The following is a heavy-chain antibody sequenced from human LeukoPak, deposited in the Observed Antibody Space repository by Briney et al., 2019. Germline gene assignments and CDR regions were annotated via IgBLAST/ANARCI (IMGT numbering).Heavy chain of an antibody. V-gene: IGHV3-21*01. D-gene: IGHD6-19*01. CDR2: ISSSSSYI. CDR1: GFTFSSYS. Sequence: GGSLRLSCAASGFTFSSYSMSWVRQAPGKGLEWVSSISSSSSYIYYADSVKGRFTISRDNAKNSLYLQMNSLRAEDTAVYYCAREGPGYSSGWWGDWGQGTLVTVSS. CDR3: AREGPGYSSGWWGD. J-gene: IGHJ4*02.